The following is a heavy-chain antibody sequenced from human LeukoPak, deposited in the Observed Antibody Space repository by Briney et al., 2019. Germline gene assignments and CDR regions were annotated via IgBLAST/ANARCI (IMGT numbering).Heavy chain of an antibody. J-gene: IGHJ4*02. Sequence: ASVKVSCKASGYTYTDYYFHWVRQAPGQGLEWMGWINPNSGGTNYEQKFQGRVTMTRDTSISTTYMELSSLTSDDTAVYYCARNRYGYNFGYWAQGTLVTVSS. D-gene: IGHD5-24*01. CDR3: ARNRYGYNFGY. V-gene: IGHV1-2*02. CDR1: GYTYTDYY. CDR2: INPNSGGT.